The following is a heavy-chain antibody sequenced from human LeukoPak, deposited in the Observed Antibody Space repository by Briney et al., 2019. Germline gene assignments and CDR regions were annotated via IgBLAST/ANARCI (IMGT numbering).Heavy chain of an antibody. D-gene: IGHD3-22*01. J-gene: IGHJ4*02. CDR2: ISGSGGST. CDR1: GFTFSSYV. V-gene: IGHV3-23*01. CDR3: ARDDDTSGHYSHAGY. Sequence: GGSLRLSCAASGFTFSSYVMTWVRQAPGKGLECVSTISGSGGSTYYADSVKGRFTISRDNSKNTLYMQMNTLRAEDTAVYYCARDDDTSGHYSHAGYWGQGTLVTVSS.